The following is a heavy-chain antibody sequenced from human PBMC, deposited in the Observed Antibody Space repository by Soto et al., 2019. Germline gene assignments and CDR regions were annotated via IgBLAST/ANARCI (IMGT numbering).Heavy chain of an antibody. J-gene: IGHJ4*02. V-gene: IGHV3-21*01. CDR2: ISSTTNYI. CDR1: GFTFTGYS. Sequence: SGGSLRLSCAASGFTFTGYSMNWVRQAPGKGLEWVSSISSTTNYIYYADSMKGRFTVSRDNAKNSVYLEMNSLRAEDTALYYCAREYEDLTSNFDYWGQGTLVTVSS. CDR3: AREYEDLTSNFDY. D-gene: IGHD3-3*01.